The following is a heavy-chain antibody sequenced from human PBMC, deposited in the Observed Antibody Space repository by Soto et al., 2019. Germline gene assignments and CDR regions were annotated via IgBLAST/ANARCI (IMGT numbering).Heavy chain of an antibody. CDR1: GYTFTSYY. Sequence: ASVKVSCKASGYTFTSYYMHWVRQAPGQGLEWMGIISPSGGSTSYAQKFQGRVTMTRDTSTSTVYMELSSLRSEDTAVYYCARGAGDCSSTSCSDAFDIWGQGTMVTVSS. CDR2: ISPSGGST. CDR3: ARGAGDCSSTSCSDAFDI. D-gene: IGHD2-2*01. V-gene: IGHV1-46*03. J-gene: IGHJ3*02.